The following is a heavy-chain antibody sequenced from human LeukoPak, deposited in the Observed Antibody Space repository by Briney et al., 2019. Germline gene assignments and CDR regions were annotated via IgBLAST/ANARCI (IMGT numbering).Heavy chain of an antibody. CDR1: GFTFSSYA. V-gene: IGHV3-30-3*01. CDR3: ARVRFGELGVPDFDY. J-gene: IGHJ4*02. Sequence: GGSLRLSCAASGFTFSSYAMHWVRQAPGKGLEWVAVISYDGSNKYYADSVKGRFTISRDNSKHTLYLQMNSLRAEDTAVYYCARVRFGELGVPDFDYWGQGTLVTVSS. D-gene: IGHD3-10*01. CDR2: ISYDGSNK.